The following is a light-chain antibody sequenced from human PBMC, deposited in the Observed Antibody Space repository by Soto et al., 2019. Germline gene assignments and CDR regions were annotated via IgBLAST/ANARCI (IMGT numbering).Light chain of an antibody. CDR3: QQYNNNWT. CDR1: QSSSSW. J-gene: IGKJ1*01. Sequence: DIQMTQSASTLSASVGDRVTITCRASQSSSSWLAWYQQKPGKAPKLLIYKASNLESGVPSRFSGSGSGTEFTLTISSLQPDDSATYYCQQYNNNWTFGQGTKVEIK. CDR2: KAS. V-gene: IGKV1-5*03.